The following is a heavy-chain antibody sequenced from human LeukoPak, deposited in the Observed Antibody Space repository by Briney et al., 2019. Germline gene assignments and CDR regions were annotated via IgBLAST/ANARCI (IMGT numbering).Heavy chain of an antibody. D-gene: IGHD3-10*01. Sequence: ASVKVSFKASGYTFTSYAMHWVRQAPGQRLEWMGWINAGNGNTKYSQKFQGRVTITRDTSASTAHMELSSLRSEDTAVYYCASGYYGSGSYFNPDYWGQGTLVTVSS. V-gene: IGHV1-3*01. CDR3: ASGYYGSGSYFNPDY. CDR1: GYTFTSYA. CDR2: INAGNGNT. J-gene: IGHJ4*02.